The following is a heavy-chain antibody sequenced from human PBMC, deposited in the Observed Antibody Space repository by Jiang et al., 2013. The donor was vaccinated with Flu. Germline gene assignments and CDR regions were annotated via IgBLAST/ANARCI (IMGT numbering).Heavy chain of an antibody. CDR3: ARGRGYYDSSGYPTNYYGMDV. J-gene: IGHJ6*04. CDR1: GDSVSSNSAA. V-gene: IGHV6-1*01. D-gene: IGHD3-22*01. Sequence: GPGLVKPSQTLSLTCAISGDSVSSNSAAWNWIRQSPSRGLEWLGRTYYRSKWYNDYAVSVKSRITINPDTSKNQFSLQLNSVTPEDTAVYYCARGRGYYDSSGYPTNYYGMDVWGKGTTVTVSS. CDR2: TYYRSKWYN.